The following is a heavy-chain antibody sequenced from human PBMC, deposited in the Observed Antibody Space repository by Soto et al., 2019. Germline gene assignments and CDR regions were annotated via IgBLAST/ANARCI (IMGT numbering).Heavy chain of an antibody. Sequence: QVHLVQSGAEEKKPGASVKVSCKASGYTFTSYTIQWVRQAPGQRLEWMGWINVGNGNPKYSQKFQGRVTISRDTSASTVYMELNSLRSEDTAMYYCARSPYYYASGSLDYWGQGTLVTVSS. CDR2: INVGNGNP. CDR1: GYTFTSYT. D-gene: IGHD3-10*01. J-gene: IGHJ4*02. V-gene: IGHV1-3*05. CDR3: ARSPYYYASGSLDY.